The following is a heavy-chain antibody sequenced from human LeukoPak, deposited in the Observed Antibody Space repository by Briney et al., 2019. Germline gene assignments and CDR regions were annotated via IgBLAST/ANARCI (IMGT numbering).Heavy chain of an antibody. CDR1: GGSFSGYY. Sequence: SETLSLTCAVYGGSFSGYYWSWIRQPPGKGLEWIGEINHSGSTNYNPSLKSRVTISVDTSKNQFSLKLSSVTAADTAVYYCARELTYNWTQGTVGTDYYYGMDVWGKGTTVTVSS. V-gene: IGHV4-34*01. CDR3: ARELTYNWTQGTVGTDYYYGMDV. D-gene: IGHD1-1*01. CDR2: INHSGST. J-gene: IGHJ6*04.